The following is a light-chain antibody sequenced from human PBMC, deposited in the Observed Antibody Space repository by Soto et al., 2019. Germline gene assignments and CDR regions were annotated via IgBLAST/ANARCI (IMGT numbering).Light chain of an antibody. CDR3: ASWDDSLSAVV. J-gene: IGLJ2*01. V-gene: IGLV1-47*01. Sequence: QAVVPQPPSASGTPGQRVTISCSGSSSNIGSNYLYWYQQLPGTTPKLLMYRNNERPSGVPDRFSGSKSGTSASLAISGLRSEDDADYYCASWDDSLSAVVFGGGPQVTVL. CDR1: SSNIGSNY. CDR2: RNN.